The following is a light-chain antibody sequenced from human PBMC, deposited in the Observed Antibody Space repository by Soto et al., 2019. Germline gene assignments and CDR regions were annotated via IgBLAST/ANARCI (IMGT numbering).Light chain of an antibody. CDR2: DAS. CDR3: QQYGSTPLT. V-gene: IGKV3-20*01. J-gene: IGKJ4*01. Sequence: EIVLTQSPDTLSLSPGERATLSCRASQSVRSNYLAWYQQKPGQAPRFLIYDASSRATGIPDRFSGSGSGTDVTLTISRLEPEDFVVYYCQQYGSTPLTFGGGTKVDIK. CDR1: QSVRSNY.